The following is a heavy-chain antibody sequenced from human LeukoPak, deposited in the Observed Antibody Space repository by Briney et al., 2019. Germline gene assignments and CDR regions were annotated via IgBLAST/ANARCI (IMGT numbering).Heavy chain of an antibody. CDR2: ISYDGSNK. V-gene: IGHV3-30-3*01. CDR1: GFTFSSYA. Sequence: GGSLRLSCAASGFTFSSYAMHWVRQAPGKGLEWVAVISYDGSNKYYADSVKGRFTISRDNSKSTLYLQMNSLRAEDTAVYYCARGGSDYGPFDYWGQGTLVTVSS. D-gene: IGHD4-17*01. J-gene: IGHJ4*02. CDR3: ARGGSDYGPFDY.